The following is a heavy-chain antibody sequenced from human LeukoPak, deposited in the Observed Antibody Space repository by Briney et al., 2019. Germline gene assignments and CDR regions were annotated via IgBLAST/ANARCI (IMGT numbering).Heavy chain of an antibody. V-gene: IGHV1-69*04. CDR1: GGTFSSYA. CDR2: IIPIFGIA. Sequence: SVKVSCKASGGTFSSYAISWVRQAPGQGLEWMGRIIPIFGIANYAQKFQGRVTITADKSTSTAYMELSSLRSEDTAVYYCASFTMVRGVKGYFDYWGPGTLVTVSS. CDR3: ASFTMVRGVKGYFDY. J-gene: IGHJ4*02. D-gene: IGHD3-10*01.